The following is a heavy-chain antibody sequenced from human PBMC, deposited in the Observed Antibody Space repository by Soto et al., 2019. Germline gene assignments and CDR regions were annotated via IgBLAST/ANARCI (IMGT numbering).Heavy chain of an antibody. CDR2: IYYSGST. Sequence: SETLSLTCTVSGGSISSYYWSWIRQPPGKGLEWIGYIYYSGSTNYNPSLKSRVTISVDTSKNQFSLKLSSVTAADTAVYYCATHHCSGGSCPFDYWGQGTLVTVSS. V-gene: IGHV4-59*01. J-gene: IGHJ4*02. CDR3: ATHHCSGGSCPFDY. CDR1: GGSISSYY. D-gene: IGHD2-15*01.